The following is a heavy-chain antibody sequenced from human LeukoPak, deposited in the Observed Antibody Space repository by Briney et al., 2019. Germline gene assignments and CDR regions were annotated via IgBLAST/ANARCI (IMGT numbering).Heavy chain of an antibody. CDR1: GGTFSSYA. V-gene: IGHV1-69*06. Sequence: GSSVKVSCKASGGTFSSYAISWVRQAPGQGLEWMGGIIPIFGTANYAQEFQGRVTITADKSTSTAYMELSSLRSEDTAVYYCARDSETGYSPYFDYWGQGTLVTVSS. D-gene: IGHD3-9*01. J-gene: IGHJ4*02. CDR2: IIPIFGTA. CDR3: ARDSETGYSPYFDY.